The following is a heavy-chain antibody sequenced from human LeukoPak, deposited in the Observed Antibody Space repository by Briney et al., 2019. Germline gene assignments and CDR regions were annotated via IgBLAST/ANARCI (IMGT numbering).Heavy chain of an antibody. CDR2: IYTSGST. CDR3: ARHGTMVRDTLSFRSYYMDV. Sequence: PSETLSLTCTVSGGSISSYYWSWIRQPPGEGLEWIGYIYTSGSTNYNPSLKSRVTISVDTSKNQFSLKLSSVTAADTAVYYCARHGTMVRDTLSFRSYYMDVWGKGTTATVSS. J-gene: IGHJ6*03. D-gene: IGHD3-10*01. CDR1: GGSISSYY. V-gene: IGHV4-4*09.